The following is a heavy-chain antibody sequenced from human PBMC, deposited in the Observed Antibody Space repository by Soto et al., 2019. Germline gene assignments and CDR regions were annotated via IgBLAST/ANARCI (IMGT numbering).Heavy chain of an antibody. D-gene: IGHD5-18*01. V-gene: IGHV3-74*01. J-gene: IGHJ4*02. CDR2: INSDGSTT. CDR1: GFTFSSYW. Sequence: GGSLRLSCEASGFTFSSYWMHWVRQAPGKGLVWVSRINSDGSTTNYADSVKDRFTISRDNAKNTLYLQMNSLTAEDTAVYYCARDWDTYGYGGFDNWGQGTLVTVSS. CDR3: ARDWDTYGYGGFDN.